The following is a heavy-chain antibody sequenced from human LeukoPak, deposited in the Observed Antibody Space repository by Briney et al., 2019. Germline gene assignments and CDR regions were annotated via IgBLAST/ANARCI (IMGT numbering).Heavy chain of an antibody. CDR1: GFTSSSYS. CDR2: ISSSSSYI. V-gene: IGHV3-21*01. D-gene: IGHD3-22*01. CDR3: ARDRDYYDSSGSPDAFDI. Sequence: GGSLRLSCAASGFTSSSYSMNWVRQAPGKGLEWVSSISSSSSYIYYADSVKGRFTISRDNAKNSLYLQMNSLRAEDTAVYYCARDRDYYDSSGSPDAFDIWGQGTMVTVSS. J-gene: IGHJ3*02.